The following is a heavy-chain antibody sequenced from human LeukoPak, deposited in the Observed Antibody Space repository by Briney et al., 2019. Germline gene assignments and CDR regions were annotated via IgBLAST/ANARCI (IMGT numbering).Heavy chain of an antibody. V-gene: IGHV3-30*04. Sequence: GESLRLSCAASGFTFSAYVMHWVRQAPGKGLECVAVISNDGNEKNYADSVKGRFSISRDNSKNTLYLQMSSLRTGDTAVYYCVRDGGYTGGWTYGAGDYWGQGNLVTVSS. CDR3: VRDGGYTGGWTYGAGDY. CDR1: GFTFSAYV. J-gene: IGHJ4*01. CDR2: ISNDGNEK. D-gene: IGHD2-8*02.